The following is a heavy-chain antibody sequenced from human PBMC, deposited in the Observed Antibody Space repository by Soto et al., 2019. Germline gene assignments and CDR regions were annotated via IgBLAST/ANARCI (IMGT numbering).Heavy chain of an antibody. CDR3: ASPCSFDY. D-gene: IGHD3-10*02. CDR2: ISSSDSTI. Sequence: PGGPPTTPDSATAFTFKSDEMDGVPQAPGKELEGFSYISSSDSTIYYADSSKGRFTISSDNAKNLLHLQMNTLRSQHTLRYYCASPCSFDYWGQGTLVTVSS. V-gene: IGHV3-48*03. CDR1: AFTFKSDE. J-gene: IGHJ4*02.